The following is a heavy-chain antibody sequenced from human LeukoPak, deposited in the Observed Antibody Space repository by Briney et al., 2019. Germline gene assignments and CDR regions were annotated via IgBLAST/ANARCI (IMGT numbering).Heavy chain of an antibody. V-gene: IGHV4-4*02. CDR1: GGSISSHNW. D-gene: IGHD3-22*01. CDR3: ARASSWYDSSGRDTFDI. CDR2: IYHSGST. Sequence: SETLSLTCAVSGGSISSHNWWSWVRQPPGKGLEWIGEIYHSGSTNYNPSLKSRVTISVDKSKNQFSLKLSSVTAADTAVYYCARASSWYDSSGRDTFDIWGQGTMVTVSS. J-gene: IGHJ3*02.